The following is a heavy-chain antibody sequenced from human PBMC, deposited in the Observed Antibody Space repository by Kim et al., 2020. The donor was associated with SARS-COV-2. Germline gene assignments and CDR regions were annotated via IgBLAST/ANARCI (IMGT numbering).Heavy chain of an antibody. CDR1: GGSITRDSHY. CDR3: ARSFGDVYNATAWLDP. J-gene: IGHJ5*02. Sequence: SETLSLTCTVSGGSITRDSHYWAWIRQPPGKGLEWIGSVYYSGNTFYDPSLKSRVSIYVDTSENHFSLELRSVTAADTAVYYCARSFGDVYNATAWLDPWGQGTLVTVSS. D-gene: IGHD1-1*01. CDR2: VYYSGNT. V-gene: IGHV4-39*01.